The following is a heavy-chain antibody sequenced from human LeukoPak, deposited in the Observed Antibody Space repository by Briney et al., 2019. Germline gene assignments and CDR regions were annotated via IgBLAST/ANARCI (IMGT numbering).Heavy chain of an antibody. CDR1: GYTFTAYY. J-gene: IGHJ4*02. CDR3: VPANDRYFFFDY. D-gene: IGHD2/OR15-2a*01. Sequence: ASVKVSCKASGYTFTAYYMHWVRQAPGQGLEWLGWINPSSGDTNYAQKFQGRVAMTRDTSISTAYMELGRLTSDDTAVYYCVPANDRYFFFDYWGQGTPVTVSS. CDR2: INPSSGDT. V-gene: IGHV1-2*02.